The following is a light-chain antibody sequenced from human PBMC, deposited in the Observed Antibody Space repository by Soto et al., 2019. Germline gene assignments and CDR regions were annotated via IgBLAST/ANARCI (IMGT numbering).Light chain of an antibody. CDR3: QQANSFPFT. J-gene: IGKJ5*01. CDR1: QSISSW. Sequence: DIQMTQSPSTLSASVGDRVTITCRASQSISSWLAWYQQKSGKAPKLLIYAASSLQSGVPSRFSGSGSGTDFTLTISSLQPEDFATYYCQQANSFPFTFGQGTRLEIK. CDR2: AAS. V-gene: IGKV1-12*02.